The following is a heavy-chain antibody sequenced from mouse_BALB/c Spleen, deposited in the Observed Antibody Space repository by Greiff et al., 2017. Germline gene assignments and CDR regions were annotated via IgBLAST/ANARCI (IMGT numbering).Heavy chain of an antibody. J-gene: IGHJ1*01. CDR2: INPYNDGT. V-gene: IGHV1-14*01. D-gene: IGHD2-10*02. Sequence: EVKLMESGPELVKPGASVKMSCKASGYTFTSYVMHWVKQKPGQGLEWIGYINPYNDGTKYNEKFKGKATLTSDKSSSTAYMELSSLTSEDSAVYYCAKGVWFPYWYFDVWGAGTTVTVSS. CDR3: AKGVWFPYWYFDV. CDR1: GYTFTSYV.